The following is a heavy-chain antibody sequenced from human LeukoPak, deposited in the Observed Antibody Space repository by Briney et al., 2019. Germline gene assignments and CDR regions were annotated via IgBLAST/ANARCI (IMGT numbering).Heavy chain of an antibody. D-gene: IGHD6-13*01. CDR2: ISSSSSYI. Sequence: PGGSLRLSCAASEFTFSSYSMNWVRQAPGKGLEWVSSISSSSSYIYYADSVKGRFTISRDNAKNSLYLQMNSLRAEDTAVYYCAKDPRAGYSSNWGYNWLDPWGQGTLVTVSS. CDR1: EFTFSSYS. CDR3: AKDPRAGYSSNWGYNWLDP. J-gene: IGHJ5*02. V-gene: IGHV3-21*01.